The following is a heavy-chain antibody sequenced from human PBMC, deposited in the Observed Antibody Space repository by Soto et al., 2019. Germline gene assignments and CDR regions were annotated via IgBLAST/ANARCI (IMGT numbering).Heavy chain of an antibody. CDR3: TTDGDIVVVVAATVAFDI. CDR1: GFTFSNAW. V-gene: IGHV3-15*01. Sequence: GGSLRLSCAASGFTFSNAWMSWVRQAPGKGLEWVGRIKSKTDGGTTDYAAPVKGRFTISRDDSKNTLYLQMNSLKTEDTAVYYCTTDGDIVVVVAATVAFDIWGQGTMVTVSS. J-gene: IGHJ3*02. CDR2: IKSKTDGGTT. D-gene: IGHD2-15*01.